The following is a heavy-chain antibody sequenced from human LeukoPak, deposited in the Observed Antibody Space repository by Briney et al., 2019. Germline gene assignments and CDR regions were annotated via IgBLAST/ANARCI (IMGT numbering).Heavy chain of an antibody. CDR2: ISSSSSYT. CDR3: ARADYGDYAGYFDL. J-gene: IGHJ2*01. V-gene: IGHV3-11*06. D-gene: IGHD4-17*01. Sequence: GESLRLSCAAFGFTFSDYYMSWIRQAPGKGLEWVSYISSSSSYTNYADSVKGRFTISRDNAKNSLYLQMNSLRAEDTALYYCARADYGDYAGYFDLWGRGTLVTVSS. CDR1: GFTFSDYY.